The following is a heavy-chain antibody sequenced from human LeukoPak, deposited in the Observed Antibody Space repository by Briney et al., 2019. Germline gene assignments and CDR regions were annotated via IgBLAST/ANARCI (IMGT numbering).Heavy chain of an antibody. CDR3: ARSGYGDYVGGYYFDY. V-gene: IGHV3-33*08. J-gene: IGHJ4*02. D-gene: IGHD4-17*01. CDR2: IWYDGSNK. CDR1: GFTFSSYA. Sequence: PGGSLRLSCAASGFTFSSYAMSWVRQAPGKGLEWVAVIWYDGSNKYYADSVKGRFTISRDNSKNTLYLQMNSLRAEDTAVYYCARSGYGDYVGGYYFDYWGQGTLVTVSS.